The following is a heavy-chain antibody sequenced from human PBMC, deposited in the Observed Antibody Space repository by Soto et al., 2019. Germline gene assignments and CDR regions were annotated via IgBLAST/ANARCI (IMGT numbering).Heavy chain of an antibody. D-gene: IGHD4-17*01. J-gene: IGHJ4*02. V-gene: IGHV3-48*01. CDR2: IRATGVT. Sequence: EVQLVESGGDLVQPGGSLRLSCAASGITFSSHAMNWVRQAPGKGLEWVASIRATGVTYYADSVKGRFIISRDNAKDSMFLQMDSLRVEDTAVYYWLYGDYNWGQGPLVTVSS. CDR3: LYGDYN. CDR1: GITFSSHA.